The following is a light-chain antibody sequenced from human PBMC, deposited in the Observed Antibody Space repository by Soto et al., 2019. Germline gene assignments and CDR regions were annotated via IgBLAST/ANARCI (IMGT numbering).Light chain of an antibody. Sequence: EIVLTQSPGTLSLSPGERATLSCRASQTVSSIFLAWYQQKPGQAPRLLIYGASSRATGIPDRFAGSGSGTDFTLTISRLEPEDFALYYCQQYGSSPRTFGQGTKVEI. CDR1: QTVSSIF. CDR2: GAS. V-gene: IGKV3-20*01. J-gene: IGKJ1*01. CDR3: QQYGSSPRT.